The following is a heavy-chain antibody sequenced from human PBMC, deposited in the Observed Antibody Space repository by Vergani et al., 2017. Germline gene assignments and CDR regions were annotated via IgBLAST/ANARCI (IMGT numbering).Heavy chain of an antibody. CDR2: INPNSGGT. V-gene: IGHV1-2*02. CDR1: GYTFTGYY. D-gene: IGHD3-22*01. J-gene: IGHJ6*02. CDR3: ARDPLSSGYNLRHYYGMDV. Sequence: QVQLVQSGAEVKKPGASVKVSCTASGYTFTGYYMHWVRQAPGQGLEWMGWINPNSGGTNYAQKFQGRVTMTRETSISTAYMELSRLRSDDTAVYYCARDPLSSGYNLRHYYGMDVWGQGTTVTVSS.